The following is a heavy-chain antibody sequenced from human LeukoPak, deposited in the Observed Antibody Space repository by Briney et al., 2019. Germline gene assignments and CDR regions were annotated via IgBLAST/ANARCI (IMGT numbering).Heavy chain of an antibody. D-gene: IGHD3-3*01. V-gene: IGHV3-30*02. J-gene: IGHJ3*02. CDR3: AKDRFNDFWSGSNDDAFDI. Sequence: RAGGSLRLSCAASGFTSSSYGMHWVRQAPGKGLEWVAFIRYDGSNKYYADSVKGRFTISRENSKNTLYLQMNSLRAEDTAVYYCAKDRFNDFWSGSNDDAFDIWGRGTMVTVSS. CDR2: IRYDGSNK. CDR1: GFTSSSYG.